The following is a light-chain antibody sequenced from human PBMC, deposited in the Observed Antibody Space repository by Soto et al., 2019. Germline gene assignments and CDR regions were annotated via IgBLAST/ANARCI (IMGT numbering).Light chain of an antibody. CDR3: KQGTYWPPWT. CDR1: QSLADSDGNTS. V-gene: IGKV2-30*01. Sequence: DVVLTQSPLSLPVTLGQPASISCRSSQSLADSDGNTSLNWFQQRPGQSPRRLIYKVSNRDSGVPDRFSGSGSGTDFTLKISRVEAEDGGVYYCKQGTYWPPWTFGQGTKVEIK. J-gene: IGKJ1*01. CDR2: KVS.